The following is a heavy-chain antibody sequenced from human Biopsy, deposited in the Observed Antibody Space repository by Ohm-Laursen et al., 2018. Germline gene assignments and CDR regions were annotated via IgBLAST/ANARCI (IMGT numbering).Heavy chain of an antibody. V-gene: IGHV4-59*02. D-gene: IGHD4-11*01. CDR3: ARDSGILNYGNFKYYHYYGMDV. J-gene: IGHJ6*02. CDR1: GDSVAKYY. CDR2: IYYSVMT. Sequence: GTLSLTCAVSGDSVAKYYWSWIRQPPGKGLEWIGHIYYSVMTNYNPSLQSRVSISVDTSRNQVSLTLSSVTAADTAVYYCARDSGILNYGNFKYYHYYGMDVWGQGTKVTVSS.